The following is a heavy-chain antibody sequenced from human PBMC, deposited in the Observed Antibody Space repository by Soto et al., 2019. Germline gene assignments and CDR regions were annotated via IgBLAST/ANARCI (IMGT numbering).Heavy chain of an antibody. D-gene: IGHD2-2*01. J-gene: IGHJ4*02. CDR1: GGSISSYY. CDR2: IYYSGST. Sequence: SETLSLTCTVSGGSISSYYWSWIRQPPGKGLEWIGYIYYSGSTNYNPSLKSRVTISVDTSKNQFSLKLSSVTAADTAVYYCARLLVVPAAIAYYFDYWGQGTLVTVSS. V-gene: IGHV4-59*01. CDR3: ARLLVVPAAIAYYFDY.